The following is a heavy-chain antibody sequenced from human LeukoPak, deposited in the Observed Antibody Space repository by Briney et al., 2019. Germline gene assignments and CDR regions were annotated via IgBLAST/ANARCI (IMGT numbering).Heavy chain of an antibody. J-gene: IGHJ4*02. CDR3: ARHRGYDFYYFDY. D-gene: IGHD5-12*01. V-gene: IGHV4-38-2*01. Sequence: PSETLSLTYAVSGYSISSGYYWGWIRQPPGKGLEWIGSIYHSGSTYYNPSLKSRVTISVDTSKNQFSLKLSSVTAADTAVYYCARHRGYDFYYFDYWGQGTLVTVSS. CDR1: GYSISSGYY. CDR2: IYHSGST.